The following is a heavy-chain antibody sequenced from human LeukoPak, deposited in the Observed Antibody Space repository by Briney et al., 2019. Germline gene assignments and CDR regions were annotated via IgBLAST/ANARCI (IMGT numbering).Heavy chain of an antibody. CDR1: GFTVSSNY. CDR3: VRGDNWFDP. V-gene: IGHV3-53*01. Sequence: PGGSLRPSCAASGFTVSSNYMTWVRQAPGKGLEWVSVIYGGGTTYYADSVKGRFTISRDNSKNTVYLQMNSLRAEDTAVYYCVRGDNWFDPWGQGTLVTVSS. CDR2: IYGGGTT. J-gene: IGHJ5*02.